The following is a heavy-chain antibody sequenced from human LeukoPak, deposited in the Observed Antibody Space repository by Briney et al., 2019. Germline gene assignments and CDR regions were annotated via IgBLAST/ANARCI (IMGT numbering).Heavy chain of an antibody. CDR3: AKDPDCSSTSCHSVDY. D-gene: IGHD2-2*01. V-gene: IGHV3-23*01. Sequence: GGSLRLSCAASGFTFSSYEMNWVRQAPGKGLEWVSAISGSGGSTYYADSVKGRFTISRDNSKNTLYLQMNSLRAEDTAVYYCAKDPDCSSTSCHSVDYWGQGTLVTVSS. CDR1: GFTFSSYE. CDR2: ISGSGGST. J-gene: IGHJ4*02.